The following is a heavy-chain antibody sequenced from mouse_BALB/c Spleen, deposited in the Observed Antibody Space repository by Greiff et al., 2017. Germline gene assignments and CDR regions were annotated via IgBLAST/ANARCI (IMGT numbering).Heavy chain of an antibody. D-gene: IGHD2-4*01. V-gene: IGHV1-14*01. CDR1: GYTFTSYV. J-gene: IGHJ4*01. CDR3: ARSGDYDLSYAMDY. CDR2: INPYNDGT. Sequence: EVQLQESGPELVKPGASVKMSCKASGYTFTSYVMHWVKQKPGQGLEWIGYINPYNDGTKYNEKFKGKATLTSDKSSSTAYMELSSLTSEDSAVYYCARSGDYDLSYAMDYWGQGTSVTVSS.